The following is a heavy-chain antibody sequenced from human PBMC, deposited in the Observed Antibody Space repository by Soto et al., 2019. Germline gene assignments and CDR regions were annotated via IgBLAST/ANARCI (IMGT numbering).Heavy chain of an antibody. CDR2: IKSRTDGGTT. V-gene: IGHV3-15*01. J-gene: IGHJ4*02. CDR3: TTDDPINKY. CDR1: EFTFSNAW. Sequence: GGSLRLSCAASEFTFSNAWMSWVRQAPGKGLEWVGRIKSRTDGGTTEYAAPVKGRFTISREDSKNTLYLQMNSLKTEDAGVYYCTTDDPINKYWGQGTLVTVSS.